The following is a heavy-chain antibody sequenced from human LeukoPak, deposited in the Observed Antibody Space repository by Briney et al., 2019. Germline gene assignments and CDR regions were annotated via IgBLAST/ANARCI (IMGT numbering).Heavy chain of an antibody. CDR2: INHSGST. Sequence: SETLSLTCAVYGGSFSGYYWSWIRQPPGKGLEWIGEINHSGSTNYNPSLKSRVTISVDTSKNQFSLKLSSVTAADTAVYYCARGETVTSSFGDDAFDIWSQGTMVTVSS. V-gene: IGHV4-34*01. CDR3: ARGETVTSSFGDDAFDI. CDR1: GGSFSGYY. D-gene: IGHD4-17*01. J-gene: IGHJ3*02.